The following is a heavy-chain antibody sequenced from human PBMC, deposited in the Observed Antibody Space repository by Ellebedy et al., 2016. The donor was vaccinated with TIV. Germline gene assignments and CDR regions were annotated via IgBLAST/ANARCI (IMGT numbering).Heavy chain of an antibody. CDR2: ISSSSNNI. D-gene: IGHD1-26*01. CDR1: GLPLDHCN. J-gene: IGHJ4*02. V-gene: IGHV3-21*01. CDR3: TRDRIVGATSYGF. Sequence: GESLKISCTAFGLPLDHCNMNWVRQAPGKGLEWVSYISSSSNNIYYADSVKGRFTISRDNAKNSLYLQMNSLRAEDTAVYYCTRDRIVGATSYGFWGQGTLVTVSS.